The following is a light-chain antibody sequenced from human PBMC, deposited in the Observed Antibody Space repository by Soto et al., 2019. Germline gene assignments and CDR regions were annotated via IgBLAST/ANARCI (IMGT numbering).Light chain of an antibody. CDR3: QQYNNWPPIT. J-gene: IGKJ5*01. CDR1: QSVSSK. CDR2: GAS. Sequence: MTEAPATLPVFTSKRATLSCRASQSVSSKLAWYQQTPGQAPRLLIYGASTRATGIPARFSGSGSGTEFTLSISSLQSEDSAVYYCQQYNNWPPITFGQGRRLAI. V-gene: IGKV3D-15*01.